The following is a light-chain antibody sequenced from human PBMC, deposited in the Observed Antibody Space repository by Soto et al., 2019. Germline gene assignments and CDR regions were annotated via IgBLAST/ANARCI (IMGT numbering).Light chain of an antibody. CDR2: GAS. CDR3: QQYKNWPL. V-gene: IGKV3-15*01. CDR1: HSVNSH. Sequence: EIVMAQSPATLSGWPGERVTLACRTSHSVNSHVAWYQQKPGQAPRLLLYGASTRATGIPVRFSGSGFGTEFTLTISSLQSEDFAVYYCQQYKNWPLFGQGTRLEIK. J-gene: IGKJ5*01.